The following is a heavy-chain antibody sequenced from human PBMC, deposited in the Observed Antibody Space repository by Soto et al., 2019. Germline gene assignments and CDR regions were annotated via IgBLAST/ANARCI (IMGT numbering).Heavy chain of an antibody. CDR1: GVSISSYY. Sequence: SETLSLTCTISGVSISSYYWSWIRQTPGKGLQYIGYIYYSGSANYNPSLKSRVTISDDTSTNQFFLTLTSVTAADTAVYYCARHRVVPDAIREYYYGMEVWGQGTTVTVSS. J-gene: IGHJ6*02. CDR2: IYYSGSA. V-gene: IGHV4-59*08. D-gene: IGHD2-2*02. CDR3: ARHRVVPDAIREYYYGMEV.